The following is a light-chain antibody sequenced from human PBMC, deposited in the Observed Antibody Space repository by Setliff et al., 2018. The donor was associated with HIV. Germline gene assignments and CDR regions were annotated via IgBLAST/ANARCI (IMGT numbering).Light chain of an antibody. CDR1: TSDIGAYEY. V-gene: IGLV2-14*01. CDR2: EVT. CDR3: SSYTRTNIWV. J-gene: IGLJ3*02. Sequence: QSVLTQPASVSGSPGESITIFCIGTTSDIGAYEYVSWYQLHPGRAPKLLIYEVTNRPSGMSIRFSGSKSGNTASLTISGLQAEDEGDYYCSSYTRTNIWVFGGGTK.